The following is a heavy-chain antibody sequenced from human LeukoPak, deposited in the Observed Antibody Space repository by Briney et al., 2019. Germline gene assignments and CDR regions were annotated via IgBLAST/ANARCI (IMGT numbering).Heavy chain of an antibody. J-gene: IGHJ4*02. CDR2: IYYSGST. CDR1: GGSISSYY. D-gene: IGHD3-22*01. CDR3: ATRTRRYYYDSSGYYYGIDY. Sequence: SETLSLTCTVSGGSISSYYWSWIRQPPGKGLEWIGYIYYSGSTNYNPSLKSRVTISVDTSKNQFSLKLSSVTAADTAVYYCATRTRRYYYDSSGYYYGIDYWGQGTLVTVSS. V-gene: IGHV4-59*12.